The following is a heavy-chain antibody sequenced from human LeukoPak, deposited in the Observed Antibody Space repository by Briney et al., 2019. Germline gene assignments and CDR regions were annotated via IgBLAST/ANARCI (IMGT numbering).Heavy chain of an antibody. CDR2: VNRDGTEK. J-gene: IGHJ4*02. V-gene: IGHV3-7*04. D-gene: IGHD2-21*01. CDR1: GFNFSDSR. CDR3: VRGDWYFES. Sequence: GGSLRLSCATSGFNFSDSRMTWVRQAPGKGLQWVANVNRDGTEKHFLDSVEGRFTISRDNANKALYLQMSSLTPQDTAVYFCVRGDWYFESWGQGALVTVSP.